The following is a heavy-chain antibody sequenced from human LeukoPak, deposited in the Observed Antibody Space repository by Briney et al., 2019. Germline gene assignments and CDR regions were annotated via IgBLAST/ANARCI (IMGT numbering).Heavy chain of an antibody. Sequence: ASVKASCKASGYTFTSYGISWVRQAPGQGLEWMGWISAYNGNTNYAQKLQGRVTMTTDTSTSTAYMELRSLRSDDTAVYYCARVFDDSSETNWFDPWGQGTLVTVSS. D-gene: IGHD3-22*01. J-gene: IGHJ5*02. CDR3: ARVFDDSSETNWFDP. CDR1: GYTFTSYG. V-gene: IGHV1-18*01. CDR2: ISAYNGNT.